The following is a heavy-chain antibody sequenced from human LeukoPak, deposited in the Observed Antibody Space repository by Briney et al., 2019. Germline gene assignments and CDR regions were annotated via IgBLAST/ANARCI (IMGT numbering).Heavy chain of an antibody. V-gene: IGHV3-30*19. Sequence: GGSLRLSCAVSGFTFDSSGIHWVRQAPGKGLEWVSFMSYDGSQKYYATSVKGRFTISRDNLENTVYLQMNSLRAEDTAVYYCARNQLLDYWGQGTLVTVSS. CDR3: ARNQLLDY. D-gene: IGHD2-2*01. J-gene: IGHJ4*02. CDR2: MSYDGSQK. CDR1: GFTFDSSG.